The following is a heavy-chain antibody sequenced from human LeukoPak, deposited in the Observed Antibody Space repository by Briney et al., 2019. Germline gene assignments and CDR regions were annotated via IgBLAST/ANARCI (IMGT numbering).Heavy chain of an antibody. J-gene: IGHJ4*02. CDR2: ISWNSGSI. CDR1: GNYW. V-gene: IGHV3-9*01. D-gene: IGHD1-26*01. CDR3: AKDIGRWELPLGGEFDY. Sequence: GGSLRLSCAASGNYWMHWVRQAPGKGLEWVSGISWNSGSIGYADSVKGRFTISRDNAKNSLYLQMNSLRAEDTALYYCAKDIGRWELPLGGEFDYWGQGTLVTVSS.